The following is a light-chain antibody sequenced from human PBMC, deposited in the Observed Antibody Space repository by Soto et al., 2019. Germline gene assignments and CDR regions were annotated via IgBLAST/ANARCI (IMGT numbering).Light chain of an antibody. CDR1: QSVTSSY. CDR2: GAS. CDR3: QDYNSWT. V-gene: IGKV3-20*01. Sequence: EIVLTQSPGTLSLSPGERATLPCRASQSVTSSYLAWYQQKPGQAPRLLLYGASSRATGIPDRFSGSGSGTDFALTISSLQPDDFATYYCQDYNSWTFGQGTKVDI. J-gene: IGKJ1*01.